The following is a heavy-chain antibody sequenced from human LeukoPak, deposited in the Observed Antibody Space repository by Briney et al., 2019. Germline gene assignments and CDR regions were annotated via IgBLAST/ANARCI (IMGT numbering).Heavy chain of an antibody. D-gene: IGHD1-26*01. J-gene: IGHJ3*02. Sequence: GSLRLSCAASGFTLSSFSMHWVRQSPGRGLEYVSAINYKGGTTYYADSVKGRFTISRDNSKNTLYLQMNSLRAEDTAVYYCARGGSYLSAFDIWGQGTMVTVSS. CDR3: ARGGSYLSAFDI. V-gene: IGHV3-64*02. CDR2: INYKGGTT. CDR1: GFTLSSFS.